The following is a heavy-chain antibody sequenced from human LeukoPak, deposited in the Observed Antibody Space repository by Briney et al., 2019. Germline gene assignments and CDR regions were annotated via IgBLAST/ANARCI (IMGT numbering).Heavy chain of an antibody. J-gene: IGHJ4*02. CDR1: GFTFSSYS. V-gene: IGHV3-21*01. CDR2: ISSSSSYI. CDR3: ARDLVYSGYAPHY. Sequence: GGSLRLSCAASGFTFSSYSMNWVRQAPGKGLEWVSFISSSSSYIYYADSVKGRFTISRDNAKNSLYLQMNSLRAEDTAVYYCARDLVYSGYAPHYWGQGTLVTVSS. D-gene: IGHD5-12*01.